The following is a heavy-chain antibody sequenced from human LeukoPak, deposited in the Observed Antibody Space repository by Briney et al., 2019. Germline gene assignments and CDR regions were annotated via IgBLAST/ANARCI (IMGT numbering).Heavy chain of an antibody. J-gene: IGHJ4*02. V-gene: IGHV4-39*07. CDR1: GGSISSSSYY. Sequence: SETLSLTCTVSGGSISSSSYYWGWIRQPPGKGLEWIGSIYYSGSTYYNPSRKRRITISVDTSKTQFSLKLSSVTAADTAVYYCASLPLYDSSVALEYWGQGTLVTVSS. CDR3: ASLPLYDSSVALEY. D-gene: IGHD3-22*01. CDR2: IYYSGST.